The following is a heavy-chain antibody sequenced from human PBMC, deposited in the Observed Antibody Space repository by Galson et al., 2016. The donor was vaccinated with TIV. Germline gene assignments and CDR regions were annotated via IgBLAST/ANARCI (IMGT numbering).Heavy chain of an antibody. CDR1: GGSISSFY. V-gene: IGHV4-59*01. Sequence: LSLTCTVSGGSISSFYWSWIRQPPGKGLEWIGYIYYTGNTIYNPSLNNRATISRDTSRNQISLTLISVTAADTAVYYCARWAESGSYYDYFQQWGQGTLVTVSS. CDR3: ARWAESGSYYDYFQQ. D-gene: IGHD1-26*01. J-gene: IGHJ1*01. CDR2: IYYTGNT.